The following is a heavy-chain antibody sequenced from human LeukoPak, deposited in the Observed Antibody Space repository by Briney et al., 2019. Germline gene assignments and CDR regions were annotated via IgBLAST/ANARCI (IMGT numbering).Heavy chain of an antibody. CDR1: GGSIRSGSYF. CDR3: AGRYSSLFDY. Sequence: PSETLSLTXTVSGGSIRSGSYFWTWIRQPAGKALEWIGRVDSSGTTNYNPSLKSRVTISVDTSKNQFSLKLSSVTAADTAVYYCAGRYSSLFDYWGQGTLVTVSS. D-gene: IGHD6-6*01. J-gene: IGHJ4*02. V-gene: IGHV4-61*02. CDR2: VDSSGTT.